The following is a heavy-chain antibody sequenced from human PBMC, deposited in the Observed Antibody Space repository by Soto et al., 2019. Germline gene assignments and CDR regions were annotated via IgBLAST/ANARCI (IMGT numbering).Heavy chain of an antibody. CDR3: ARTSQWPRLGGFDY. D-gene: IGHD5-12*01. CDR2: INHFGST. Sequence: PSETLSLTCAVYGGSFSAYSWSWIRQTPGKGLEWIGEINHFGSTNYNPSLKSRVTISVDTSKKRFSLKLNSVTAADTAVYYCARTSQWPRLGGFDYWGQRTLVTVSS. V-gene: IGHV4-34*01. CDR1: GGSFSAYS. J-gene: IGHJ4*02.